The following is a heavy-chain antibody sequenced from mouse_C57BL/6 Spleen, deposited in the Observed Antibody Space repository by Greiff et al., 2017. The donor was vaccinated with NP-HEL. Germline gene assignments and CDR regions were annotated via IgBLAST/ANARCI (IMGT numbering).Heavy chain of an antibody. CDR1: GFTFSSYG. J-gene: IGHJ4*01. Sequence: EVQVVESGGDLVKPGGSLKLSCAASGFTFSSYGMSWVRQTPDKRLEWVATISSGGSYTYYPDSVKGRFTISRDNAKNTLYLQMSSLKSEDTAMYYCARQPDSFYAMDYWGQGTSVTVSS. CDR3: ARQPDSFYAMDY. V-gene: IGHV5-6*01. CDR2: ISSGGSYT.